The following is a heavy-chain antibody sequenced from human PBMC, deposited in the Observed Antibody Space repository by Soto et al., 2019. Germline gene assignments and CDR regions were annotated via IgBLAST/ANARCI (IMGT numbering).Heavy chain of an antibody. D-gene: IGHD2-15*01. CDR1: GFTFSSYW. J-gene: IGHJ6*03. CDR2: IKQDGSEK. Sequence: GGSLRLSCAASGFTFSSYWMSWVRQAPGKGLEWVANIKQDGSEKYYVDSVKGRFTISRDNAKNSLYLQMNSLRAEDTAVYYCARDVGSVGTYYYMDVWGKGTTVTVSS. CDR3: ARDVGSVGTYYYMDV. V-gene: IGHV3-7*01.